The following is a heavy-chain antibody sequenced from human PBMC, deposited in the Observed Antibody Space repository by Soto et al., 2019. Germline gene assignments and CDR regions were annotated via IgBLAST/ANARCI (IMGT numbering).Heavy chain of an antibody. Sequence: EVQLVESGGGLVKPGGSLRLSCAASGFTFSSYSMNWVRQAPGKGLEWVSSISSSSSYIYYADSVKGRFTISRDNAKNSLYLQMNILRADDTVVYYCARSLRGAFDIWGQGTMVTVSS. V-gene: IGHV3-21*01. J-gene: IGHJ3*02. CDR1: GFTFSSYS. CDR3: ARSLRGAFDI. CDR2: ISSSSSYI.